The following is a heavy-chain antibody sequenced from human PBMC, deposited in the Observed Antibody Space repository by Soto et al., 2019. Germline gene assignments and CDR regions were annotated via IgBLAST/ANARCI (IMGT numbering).Heavy chain of an antibody. CDR1: GGSISSGGYY. CDR3: ARISEQQLVQY. D-gene: IGHD6-13*01. J-gene: IGHJ4*02. V-gene: IGHV4-31*03. CDR2: IYYSGST. Sequence: QVQLQESGPGLVKPSQTLSLTCTVSGGSISSGGYYWSWIRQHPGKVLEWIGYIYYSGSTYYNPSLKSRVTISVDTSKNQFSLKLSSVTAADTAVYSCARISEQQLVQYWGQGTLVTVSS.